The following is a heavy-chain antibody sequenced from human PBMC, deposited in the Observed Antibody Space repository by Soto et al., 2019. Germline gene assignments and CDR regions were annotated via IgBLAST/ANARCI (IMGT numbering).Heavy chain of an antibody. CDR2: ISAYNGNT. Sequence: ASVKVSCKASGYTFTSYGISWERQAPGQGLEWMGWISAYNGNTNYAQKLQGRVTMTTDTSTSTAYMELRSLRSDDTAVYYCARDMGTYCTNGVCYFDYWGQGTLVTVSS. J-gene: IGHJ4*02. V-gene: IGHV1-18*01. D-gene: IGHD2-8*01. CDR1: GYTFTSYG. CDR3: ARDMGTYCTNGVCYFDY.